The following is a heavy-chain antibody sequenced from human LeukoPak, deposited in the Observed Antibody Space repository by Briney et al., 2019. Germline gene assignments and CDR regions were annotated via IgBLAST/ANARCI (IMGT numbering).Heavy chain of an antibody. CDR1: GFTFSSYA. Sequence: GGSLRLSCAASGFTFSSYAMSWVRQAPGKGLEWVSAISGSGGSTYYADSVKGRFTIPRDNSKNTLYLQMNSLRAEDTAVYYCASRSGSYYGYFQYWGQGTLVTVSS. CDR3: ASRSGSYYGYFQY. V-gene: IGHV3-23*01. J-gene: IGHJ1*01. CDR2: ISGSGGST. D-gene: IGHD1-26*01.